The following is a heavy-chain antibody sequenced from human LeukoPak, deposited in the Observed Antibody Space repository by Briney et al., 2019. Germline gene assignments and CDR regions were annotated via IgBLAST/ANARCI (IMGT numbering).Heavy chain of an antibody. V-gene: IGHV3-23*01. D-gene: IGHD6-13*01. CDR1: GFTFTSYA. CDR2: ARASGGIT. Sequence: PPGGSLRLSCVASGFTFTSYAMSWVRPAPGKGLESVSTARASGGITYYADSVKGRFTISRDSSKNTLHLQMNSLRAEDTAVYYCAKVMAAAGTWFFDYWSQGTLVTVSS. J-gene: IGHJ4*02. CDR3: AKVMAAAGTWFFDY.